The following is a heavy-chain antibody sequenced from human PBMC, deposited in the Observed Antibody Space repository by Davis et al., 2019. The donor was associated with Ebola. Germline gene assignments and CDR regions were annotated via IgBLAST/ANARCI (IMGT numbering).Heavy chain of an antibody. J-gene: IGHJ4*02. CDR2: INAGNGNT. CDR1: GYTFTSYA. D-gene: IGHD2-8*02. Sequence: ASVKVSCKASGYTFTSYAMHWVRQAPGQRLEWMGWINAGNGNTKYSQKFQGRVTITRDTSASTAYMELSSLRSEDTAVYYCARGYCTGGVCLEDFDYWGQGTLVTVSS. CDR3: ARGYCTGGVCLEDFDY. V-gene: IGHV1-3*01.